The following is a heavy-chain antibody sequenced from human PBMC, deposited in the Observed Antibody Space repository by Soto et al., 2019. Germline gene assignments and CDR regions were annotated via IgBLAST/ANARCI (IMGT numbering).Heavy chain of an antibody. CDR2: IIPILGIA. CDR3: ARDHDNDYGDP. V-gene: IGHV1-69*08. Sequence: QVQLVQSGAEVKKPGSSVKVSCKASGGTFSSYTISWVRQAPGQGLEWMGRIIPILGIANYAQKFQGRVTITADKSTSTDYMELSSLRSEDTAVYYCARDHDNDYGDPWGQGTLVTVSS. J-gene: IGHJ5*02. CDR1: GGTFSSYT. D-gene: IGHD4-17*01.